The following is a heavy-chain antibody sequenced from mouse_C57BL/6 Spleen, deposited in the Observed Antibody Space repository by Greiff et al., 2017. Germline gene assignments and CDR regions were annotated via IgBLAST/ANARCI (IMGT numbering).Heavy chain of an antibody. Sequence: VKLMESGAELVRPGTSVKVSCKASGYAFTNYLIEWVQQRPGQGLEWIGVINPGSGGTNYNEKFKGKATLTADKSSSTAYMQLSSLTSEDSAVYFCARSGIYAMDYWGQGTSVTVSS. CDR3: ARSGIYAMDY. CDR2: INPGSGGT. V-gene: IGHV1-54*01. D-gene: IGHD3-1*01. CDR1: GYAFTNYL. J-gene: IGHJ4*01.